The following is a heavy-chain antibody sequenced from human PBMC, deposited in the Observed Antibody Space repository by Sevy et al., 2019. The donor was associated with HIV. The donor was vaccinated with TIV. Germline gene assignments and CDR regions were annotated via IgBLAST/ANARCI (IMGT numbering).Heavy chain of an antibody. CDR1: GGSISSYY. V-gene: IGHV4-59*01. Sequence: SETLSLTCTVSGGSISSYYWSWIRQPPGKGLEWIGYIYYSGSTNYNPSLKSRVTISVDTSKNQFSLKLSSVTAADTAVYYCARAPAISSSRYFDYWGQGTLVTVSS. CDR3: ARAPAISSSRYFDY. J-gene: IGHJ4*02. D-gene: IGHD6-6*01. CDR2: IYYSGST.